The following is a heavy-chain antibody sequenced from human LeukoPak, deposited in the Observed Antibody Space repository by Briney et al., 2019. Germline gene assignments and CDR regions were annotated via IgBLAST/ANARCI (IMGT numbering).Heavy chain of an antibody. J-gene: IGHJ6*02. CDR1: GFTFSDHY. V-gene: IGHV3-72*01. CDR3: ARLGRYSSSSIYYYTMDV. CDR2: ARNKPTGYTT. D-gene: IGHD6-6*01. Sequence: GGSLRLSCAASGFTFSDHYMDWVRQAPGKGVEWVGRARNKPTGYTTEYAASVKGRFTISRDDSKNSLYLQMNSLKTEDTAVYYCARLGRYSSSSIYYYTMDVWGQGTTVTVSS.